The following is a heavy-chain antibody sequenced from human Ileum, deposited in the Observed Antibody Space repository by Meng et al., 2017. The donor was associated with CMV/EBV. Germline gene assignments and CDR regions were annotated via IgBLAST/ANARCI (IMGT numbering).Heavy chain of an antibody. J-gene: IGHJ3*01. V-gene: IGHV4-38-2*02. CDR2: IYHSGTT. Sequence: SETLSLTCTVSNYSISSGSYWGWIRQSPAKGLEWIASIYHSGTTYYNPSLKSRVTMSVSTFKNQFSLKLSSVTAADTAVYYCARDAIPYFDNIGYYTGDAFDVWGQGAMVTVSS. D-gene: IGHD3-3*01. CDR1: NYSISSGSY. CDR3: ARDAIPYFDNIGYYTGDAFDV.